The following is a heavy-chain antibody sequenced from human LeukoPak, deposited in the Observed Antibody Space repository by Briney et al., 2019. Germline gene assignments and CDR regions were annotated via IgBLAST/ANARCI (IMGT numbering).Heavy chain of an antibody. Sequence: GGSLRLSCAASGFTFSTYGMHWVRQAPGKGLEWVAVISFDGSNKYYADSVKGRFTISRDNSKNTLYLQMNSLRAEDTAVYYCAQRHSSGWYYFDYWGQGTLVTVSS. CDR3: AQRHSSGWYYFDY. J-gene: IGHJ4*02. V-gene: IGHV3-30*18. CDR2: ISFDGSNK. D-gene: IGHD6-19*01. CDR1: GFTFSTYG.